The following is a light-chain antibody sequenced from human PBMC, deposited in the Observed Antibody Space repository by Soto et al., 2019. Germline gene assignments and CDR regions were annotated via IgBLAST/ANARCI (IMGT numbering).Light chain of an antibody. CDR1: KLGDKY. CDR2: QDS. Sequence: SYELTQPPSVSVSPGQTASITCSGDKLGDKYACWYQQKPGQSPVLVIYQDSKRPSGIPERFSGSNSGNTATLTISGTQAMDEADYYCQAWDSSTSGVVFGGWTKLTVL. J-gene: IGLJ2*01. CDR3: QAWDSSTSGVV. V-gene: IGLV3-1*01.